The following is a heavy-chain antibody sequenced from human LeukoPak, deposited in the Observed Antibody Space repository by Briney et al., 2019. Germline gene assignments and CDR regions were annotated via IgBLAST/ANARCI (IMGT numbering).Heavy chain of an antibody. J-gene: IGHJ5*02. V-gene: IGHV3-74*03. CDR3: VRDYRLASGWYSTPRNWFDP. CDR2: INSDGSST. CDR1: GFTFSDYW. Sequence: GGSLRLSCAASGFTFSDYWMHWVRQTPGKGLEWVSRINSDGSSTTYADYVKGRFTISRDNAKNTLYLQMNSLRAEDTAVYYCVRDYRLASGWYSTPRNWFDPWGQGTQVTVSS. D-gene: IGHD6-19*01.